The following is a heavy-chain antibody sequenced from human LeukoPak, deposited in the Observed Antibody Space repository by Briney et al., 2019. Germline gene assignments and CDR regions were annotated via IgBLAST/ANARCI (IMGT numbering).Heavy chain of an antibody. D-gene: IGHD3-9*01. CDR2: INHSGST. Sequence: SETLSLTCAVYGGSFSGYYWSWIRQPPGKGLEWIGEINHSGSTNYNPSLKSRVTISVDTSKNQFSLKLSSVTSADTAVYYCARELRYFDYWGQGTLVTVSS. CDR3: ARELRYFDY. V-gene: IGHV4-34*01. CDR1: GGSFSGYY. J-gene: IGHJ4*02.